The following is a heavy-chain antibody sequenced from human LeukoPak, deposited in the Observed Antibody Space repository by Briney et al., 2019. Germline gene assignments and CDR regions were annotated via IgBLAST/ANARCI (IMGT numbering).Heavy chain of an antibody. V-gene: IGHV3-30*02. CDR2: IRYDGSNK. D-gene: IGHD6-19*01. CDR1: GFTFSSYG. Sequence: GGSLRLSCAASGFTFSSYGMHWVRQAPGKGLEWVAFIRYDGSNKYYADSVKGRFTISRDNSKNTLYLQMNSLRAEDTAVYYCAKDLYSSGWYNYFDYWGQGTLVTVSS. J-gene: IGHJ4*02. CDR3: AKDLYSSGWYNYFDY.